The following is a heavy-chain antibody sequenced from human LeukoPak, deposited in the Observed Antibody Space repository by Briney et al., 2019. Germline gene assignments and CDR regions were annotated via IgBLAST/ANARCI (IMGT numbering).Heavy chain of an antibody. CDR2: IYTSGST. J-gene: IGHJ1*01. V-gene: IGHV4-59*10. Sequence: SETLSLTCAVYGGSFSGYYWSWIRQPPGKGLEWIGRIYTSGSTNYNPSLRSRVTMSVDTSKNQFSLKLSSVTAADTAVYYCASDYGDYAEYFQHWGQGTLVTVSS. D-gene: IGHD4-17*01. CDR1: GGSFSGYY. CDR3: ASDYGDYAEYFQH.